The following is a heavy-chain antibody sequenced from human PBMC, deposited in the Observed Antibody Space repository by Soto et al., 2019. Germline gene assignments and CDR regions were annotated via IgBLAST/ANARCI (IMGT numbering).Heavy chain of an antibody. CDR3: ATATTVATGWYFDL. V-gene: IGHV1-3*01. CDR2: INAVNGNT. CDR1: GYSFTNFA. D-gene: IGHD4-17*01. Sequence: QVQLVQSGAEVKKTGASVKVSCKASGYSFTNFALHWVHQGPGQRLEWVGRINAVNGNTKYSEKFQDRVTIMRDTSANTAYMELTSLRDEDTAVYYCATATTVATGWYFDLWGRGTLVTVSS. J-gene: IGHJ2*01.